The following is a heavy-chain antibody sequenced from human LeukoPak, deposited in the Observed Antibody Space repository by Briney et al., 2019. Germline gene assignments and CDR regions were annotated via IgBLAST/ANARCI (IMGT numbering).Heavy chain of an antibody. J-gene: IGHJ6*02. CDR2: IYTSGST. CDR3: ARAGGIPLSDYDFWTIHGHYGMDV. D-gene: IGHD3-3*01. Sequence: SETLSLTCTVSGGSISSCYWSWIRQPAGKGLEWIGRIYTSGSTNYNPSLKSRVTMSVDTSKNQFSLKLSSVTAADTAVYYCARAGGIPLSDYDFWTIHGHYGMDVWGQGTTVTVSS. CDR1: GGSISSCY. V-gene: IGHV4-4*07.